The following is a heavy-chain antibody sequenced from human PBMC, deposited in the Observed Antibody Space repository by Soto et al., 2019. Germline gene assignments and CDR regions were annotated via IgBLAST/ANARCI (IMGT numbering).Heavy chain of an antibody. CDR1: GYTFTSYG. J-gene: IGHJ2*01. Sequence: QVQLVQSGAEVKKPGASVKVSCKASGYTFTSYGISWVRPAPGQGLEWMGWISAYNGNTNYAQKLQGRVTMTTDTSTSTAYMELRSLRSDDTAVYYCARDKGKAIEAAGRYGYFDLLGRGTLVTVSS. CDR2: ISAYNGNT. D-gene: IGHD6-13*01. V-gene: IGHV1-18*01. CDR3: ARDKGKAIEAAGRYGYFDL.